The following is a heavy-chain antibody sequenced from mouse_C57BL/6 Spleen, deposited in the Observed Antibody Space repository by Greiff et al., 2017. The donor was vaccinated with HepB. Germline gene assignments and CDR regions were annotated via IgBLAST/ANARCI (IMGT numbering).Heavy chain of an antibody. V-gene: IGHV1-26*01. D-gene: IGHD2-4*01. CDR3: ARRGLHDWWFAY. Sequence: EVQLQQSGPELVKPGASVKISCKASGYTFTDYYMNWVKQSHGKSLEWIGDINPNNGGTSYNQKFKGKATLTVDKSASTAYMELRSLTSEDSAVYYCARRGLHDWWFAYWGQGTLVTVSA. CDR1: GYTFTDYY. CDR2: INPNNGGT. J-gene: IGHJ3*01.